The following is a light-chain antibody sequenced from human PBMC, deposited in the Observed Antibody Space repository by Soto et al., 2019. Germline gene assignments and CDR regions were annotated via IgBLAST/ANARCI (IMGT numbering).Light chain of an antibody. CDR2: EVS. J-gene: IGLJ3*02. Sequence: QSLLTQPPSASGSPGQSVTISCTGTSSDVGGYNFVSWYQQHPGKAPKLMIYEVSNRPSGVSNRFSGSKSGNTASLTISGLQAEDEADYYCSSYTSSSTPGVFGGGTKVTVL. CDR1: SSDVGGYNF. CDR3: SSYTSSSTPGV. V-gene: IGLV2-14*01.